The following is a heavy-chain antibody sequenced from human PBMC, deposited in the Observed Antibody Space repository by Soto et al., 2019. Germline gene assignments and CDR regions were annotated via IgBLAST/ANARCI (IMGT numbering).Heavy chain of an antibody. CDR2: INPNSGGT. CDR1: GYTFTGDY. D-gene: IGHD6-13*01. V-gene: IGHV1-2*04. J-gene: IGHJ1*01. Sequence: ASVKVSCKASGYTFTGDYMHWVRQAPGQGLEWMGWINPNSGGTNYAQKFQGWVTMTRDTSISTAYMELSRLRSDDTAVYYCERSHSIAAAGMPPVHWGRYTLVTVSS. CDR3: ERSHSIAAAGMPPVH.